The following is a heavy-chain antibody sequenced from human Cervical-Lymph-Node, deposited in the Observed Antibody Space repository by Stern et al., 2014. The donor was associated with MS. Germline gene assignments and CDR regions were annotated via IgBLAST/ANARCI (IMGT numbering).Heavy chain of an antibody. D-gene: IGHD2-21*01. CDR1: GGSIGSYY. J-gene: IGHJ4*02. CDR2: IYYIGST. CDR3: ARAEDCGGNCYPPRSFDY. Sequence: VQLVESGPGLVKPSATLSLTCTVSGGSIGSYYWSWIRQPPGKGLEWIGYIYYIGSTNYNPSLKSRVTISVDRSKNQFSLKLSSVSAADTAVYYCARAEDCGGNCYPPRSFDYWGQGTLVTVSS. V-gene: IGHV4-59*01.